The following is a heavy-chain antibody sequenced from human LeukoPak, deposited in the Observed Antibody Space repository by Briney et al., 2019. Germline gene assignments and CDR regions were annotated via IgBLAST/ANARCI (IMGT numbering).Heavy chain of an antibody. CDR3: ARGPLDSHYYMDV. D-gene: IGHD2-21*01. Sequence: SETLSLTCTVSGGSISSSSYYWGWIRQPPGKGLEWIGSIYYSGSTYYNPSLKSRVTISVDTSKNQFSLKLSSVTAADTAVYYCARGPLDSHYYMDVWGKGTTVTVSS. CDR1: GGSISSSSYY. CDR2: IYYSGST. V-gene: IGHV4-39*07. J-gene: IGHJ6*03.